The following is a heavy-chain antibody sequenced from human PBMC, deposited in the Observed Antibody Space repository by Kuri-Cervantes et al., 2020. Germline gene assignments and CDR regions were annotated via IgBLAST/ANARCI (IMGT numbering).Heavy chain of an antibody. J-gene: IGHJ4*02. CDR3: ARGPLTSVTNAYFDY. Sequence: SETLSLTCAVYGGSFGGYYWSWIRQPPGKGLEWIGEINHSGSTNYNPSLKSRVTISVDTSKNQFSLKLSSVTAADTAVYYCARGPLTSVTNAYFDYWGQGTLVTVSS. V-gene: IGHV4-34*01. CDR1: GGSFGGYY. CDR2: INHSGST. D-gene: IGHD4-17*01.